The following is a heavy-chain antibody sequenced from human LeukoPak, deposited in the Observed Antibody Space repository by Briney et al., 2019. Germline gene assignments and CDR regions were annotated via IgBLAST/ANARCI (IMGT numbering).Heavy chain of an antibody. V-gene: IGHV1-69*05. J-gene: IGHJ5*02. D-gene: IGHD2-2*01. CDR3: ASQLPLGYCSSTSCYGWFDP. Sequence: GASVKVSCKASGGTFSSYAISWVRQAPGQGLEWMGRIIPIFGTANYAQKFQGRVTITTDESTSTAYMELSSLRSEDTAVYYCASQLPLGYCSSTSCYGWFDPWGQGTLVTVSS. CDR1: GGTFSSYA. CDR2: IIPIFGTA.